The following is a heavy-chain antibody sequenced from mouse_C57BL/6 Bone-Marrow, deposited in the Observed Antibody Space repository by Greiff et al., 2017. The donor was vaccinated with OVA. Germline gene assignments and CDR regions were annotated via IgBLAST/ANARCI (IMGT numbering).Heavy chain of an antibody. Sequence: QVQLKESGAELVRPGTSVKVSCKASGYAFTNYLIEWVKQRPGQGLEWIGVINPGSGGTNYNEKFKGKATLTADKSSSTAYMQLSSLTSEDSAVYFCARERDGYYWYFDVWGTGTTVTVSS. V-gene: IGHV1-54*01. CDR1: GYAFTNYL. CDR2: INPGSGGT. CDR3: ARERDGYYWYFDV. J-gene: IGHJ1*03. D-gene: IGHD2-3*01.